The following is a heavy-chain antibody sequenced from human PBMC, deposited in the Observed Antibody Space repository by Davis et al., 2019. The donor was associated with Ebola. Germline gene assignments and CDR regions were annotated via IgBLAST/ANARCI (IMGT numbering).Heavy chain of an antibody. V-gene: IGHV1-2*06. J-gene: IGHJ4*02. CDR1: GYTFTGYY. Sequence: ASVKVSCKASGYTFTGYYMHWVRQAPGQGLEWMGRINPNSGGTNYAQNFQGRVTMTRNTSISTAYMELSRLRSDDTAVYYCARDPSRYFDYWGQGTLVTVSS. D-gene: IGHD4-11*01. CDR2: INPNSGGT. CDR3: ARDPSRYFDY.